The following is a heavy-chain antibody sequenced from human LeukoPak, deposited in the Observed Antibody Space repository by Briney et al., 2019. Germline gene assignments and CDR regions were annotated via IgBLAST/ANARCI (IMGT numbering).Heavy chain of an antibody. Sequence: ASVKVSCKASGYTFTGYYMHWVRQAPGQGLEWMGWINPNSGGTNYAQKFQGRVTMTRDTSISTAYMELSRLRSDDTAVYYCARDNYYGSGSYPLNWFDPWGQGTLVTVSS. D-gene: IGHD3-10*01. CDR3: ARDNYYGSGSYPLNWFDP. J-gene: IGHJ5*02. CDR2: INPNSGGT. CDR1: GYTFTGYY. V-gene: IGHV1-2*02.